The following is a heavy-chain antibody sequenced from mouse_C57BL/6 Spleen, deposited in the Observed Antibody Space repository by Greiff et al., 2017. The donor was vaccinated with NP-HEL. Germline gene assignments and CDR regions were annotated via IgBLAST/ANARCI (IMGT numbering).Heavy chain of an antibody. CDR3: AKEGSSGYPFDY. D-gene: IGHD3-2*02. CDR2: IYPGSGST. J-gene: IGHJ2*01. Sequence: VQLQQSGAELVKPGASVKMSCKASGYTFTSYWITWVKQRPGQGLEWIGDIYPGSGSTNYNEKFKSKATLTVDTSSSTAYMQLSSLTSEDSAVYYCAKEGSSGYPFDYWGQGTTLTVSS. V-gene: IGHV1-55*01. CDR1: GYTFTSYW.